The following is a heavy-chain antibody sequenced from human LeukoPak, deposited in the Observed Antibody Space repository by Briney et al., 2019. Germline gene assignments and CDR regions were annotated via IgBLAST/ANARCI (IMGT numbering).Heavy chain of an antibody. CDR3: ARGTPDSSGNPYYFDS. J-gene: IGHJ4*02. V-gene: IGHV3-33*01. CDR2: IWYDGSNK. CDR1: GFTFSSYG. Sequence: PGRSLRLSCAASGFTFSSYGMHWVRQAPGKGLEWVAVIWYDGSNKYYADSAKGRFTISRDNFKNTLYLQMNSLRAEDTAVYFCARGTPDSSGNPYYFDSWGQGTLVTVSS. D-gene: IGHD3-22*01.